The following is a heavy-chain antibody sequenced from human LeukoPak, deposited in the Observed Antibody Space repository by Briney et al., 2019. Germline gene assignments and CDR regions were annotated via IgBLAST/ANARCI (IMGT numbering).Heavy chain of an antibody. CDR1: GGSISSSSYY. CDR2: IYYSGST. Sequence: SETLSLTCTVSGGSISSSSYYWGWIRQPPGKGLEWIGSIYYSGSTYYNPSLKSRVTISVDTSKNQFSLKLSSVTAADTAVYYCARHRPTADCSSTSCYVFDYWGQRTLVTVSS. J-gene: IGHJ4*02. D-gene: IGHD2-2*01. CDR3: ARHRPTADCSSTSCYVFDY. V-gene: IGHV4-39*01.